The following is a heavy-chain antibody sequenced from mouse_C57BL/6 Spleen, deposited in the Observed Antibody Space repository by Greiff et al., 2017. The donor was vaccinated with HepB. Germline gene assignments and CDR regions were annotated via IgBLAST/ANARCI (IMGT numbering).Heavy chain of an antibody. D-gene: IGHD1-1*01. CDR1: GYTFTSYG. CDR2: IYPRSGNT. Sequence: QVQLQQSGAELARPGASVKLSCKASGYTFTSYGISWVKQRTGQGLEWIGEIYPRSGNTYYNEKFKGKATLTADKSSSTAYMELRSLTSEDSAVYFWARGSTTVVAGAVDAMDYWGQGTSVTVSS. V-gene: IGHV1-81*01. J-gene: IGHJ4*01. CDR3: ARGSTTVVAGAVDAMDY.